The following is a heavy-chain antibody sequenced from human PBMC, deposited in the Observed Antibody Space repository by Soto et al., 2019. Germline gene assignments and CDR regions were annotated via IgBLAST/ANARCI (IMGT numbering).Heavy chain of an antibody. Sequence: PGESLKISCKGSGYRISNYWIGWVRQMPGKGLEWMGIIYPTDSDTTYSPSFQGQVTISVDKSINTAYLQWSSLKASDTAVYYCVVAAADYDNMDVWGQETTVTVSS. CDR2: IYPTDSDT. D-gene: IGHD6-13*01. CDR1: GYRISNYW. J-gene: IGHJ6*01. V-gene: IGHV5-51*01. CDR3: VVAAADYDNMDV.